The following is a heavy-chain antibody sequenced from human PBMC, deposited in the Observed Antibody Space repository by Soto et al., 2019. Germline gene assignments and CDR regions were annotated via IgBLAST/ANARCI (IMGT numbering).Heavy chain of an antibody. Sequence: EVQLLESGGGLVQPGGSLRLSCAASGFTFSTYALIWVRQIPGTGLEWVSAISGSGDDTYYTHSVKGRFTISRDNSKNTLSLQMDSLRVEDTATYYCAKVDRYSSGWSYYAPEYYYYGMDVWGQGTKVTVSS. CDR3: AKVDRYSSGWSYYAPEYYYYGMDV. V-gene: IGHV3-23*01. CDR1: GFTFSTYA. D-gene: IGHD6-19*01. J-gene: IGHJ6*02. CDR2: ISGSGDDT.